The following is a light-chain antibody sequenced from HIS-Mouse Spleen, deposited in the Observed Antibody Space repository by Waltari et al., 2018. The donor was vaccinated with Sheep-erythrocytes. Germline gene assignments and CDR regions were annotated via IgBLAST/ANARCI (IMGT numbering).Light chain of an antibody. CDR3: CSYAGSYTFLV. CDR1: SSDVGGYNH. CDR2: DVS. V-gene: IGLV2-11*01. J-gene: IGLJ3*02. Sequence: QSALTQPRSVSGSPGQSVTISCTGTSSDVGGYNHVSLYQQHPGKAPKLMIYDVSKRPSGVPDRFSGSKSGNSASLTISGLQAEDEADYYCCSYAGSYTFLVFGGGTKLTVL.